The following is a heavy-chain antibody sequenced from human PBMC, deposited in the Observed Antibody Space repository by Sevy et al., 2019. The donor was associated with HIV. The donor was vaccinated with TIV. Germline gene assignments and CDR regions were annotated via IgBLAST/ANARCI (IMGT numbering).Heavy chain of an antibody. V-gene: IGHV4-4*07. D-gene: IGHD3-10*01. CDR3: ARDGYGSGFGGLWY. CDR2: IYTSGST. CDR1: GGSISSYY. Sequence: SETLSLTCTVSGGSISSYYWSRIRQPAGKGLEWIGRIYTSGSTNYNPSLKSRVTMSVDTSKNQFSLKLSSVTAADTAVYYCARDGYGSGFGGLWYWGQGTLVTVSS. J-gene: IGHJ4*02.